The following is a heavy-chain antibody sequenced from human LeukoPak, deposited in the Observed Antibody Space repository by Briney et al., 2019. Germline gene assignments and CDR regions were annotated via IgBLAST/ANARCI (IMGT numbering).Heavy chain of an antibody. CDR3: ARASDYVWGSYRPLDC. D-gene: IGHD3-16*02. CDR2: INPNSGGT. J-gene: IGHJ4*02. CDR1: GYTFTGYY. V-gene: IGHV1-2*04. Sequence: ASVKVSCKASGYTFTGYYMHWVRQAPGQGLEWMGWINPNSGGTNYAQKFQGWVTMTGDTSISTAYMELSRLRSDDTAVYYCARASDYVWGSYRPLDCWGQGTLVTVSS.